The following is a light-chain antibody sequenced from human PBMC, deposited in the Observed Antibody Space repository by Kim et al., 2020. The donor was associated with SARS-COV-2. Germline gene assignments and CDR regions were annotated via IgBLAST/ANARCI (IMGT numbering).Light chain of an antibody. J-gene: IGLJ2*01. CDR2: YDN. V-gene: IGLV3-21*04. CDR1: NIGSKS. CDR3: QVWGSSSDPVV. Sequence: SYELTQPPSVSVAPGKTARVTCGGDNIGSKSVHWYQQKPGQAPLVVIYYDNDRPSGIPERFSGSNSGNTATLTISRVEAGDEADYYCQVWGSSSDPVVFG.